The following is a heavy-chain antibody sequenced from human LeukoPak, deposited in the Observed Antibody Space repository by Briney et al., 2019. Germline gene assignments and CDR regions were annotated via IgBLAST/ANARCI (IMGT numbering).Heavy chain of an antibody. D-gene: IGHD3-3*01. CDR1: GFTSSSYS. CDR3: ASRGSYHFFDY. Sequence: GGSLRLSCAASGFTSSSYSMNWVRQAPGKGLEWVSSISSDSTYIYYADSVKGRFTISRDNAKNTLYLQMNSLRAEETAVYYCASRGSYHFFDYWGQGTLVTVSS. CDR2: ISSDSTYI. J-gene: IGHJ4*02. V-gene: IGHV3-21*01.